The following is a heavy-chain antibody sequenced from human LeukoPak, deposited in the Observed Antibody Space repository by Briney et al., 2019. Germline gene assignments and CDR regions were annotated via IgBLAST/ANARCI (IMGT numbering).Heavy chain of an antibody. Sequence: ASVKVSCKASGYTFTNYYIHWVRQAPGQGPEWMGIIHPRGGSARYAQRFQGRVSMTRDTSTSTVYMELSRLRSEDTAVYYCATADNFQHWGQGTLVTVSS. CDR2: IHPRGGSA. CDR3: ATADNFQH. J-gene: IGHJ1*01. CDR1: GYTFTNYY. V-gene: IGHV1-46*01.